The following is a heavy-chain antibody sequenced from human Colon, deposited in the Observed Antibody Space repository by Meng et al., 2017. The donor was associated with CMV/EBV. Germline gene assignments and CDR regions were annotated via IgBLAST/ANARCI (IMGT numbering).Heavy chain of an antibody. V-gene: IGHV4-39*07. CDR3: AGDPYNFWSGAPF. J-gene: IGHJ4*02. CDR2: IYYSGST. CDR1: GDSISSSSYY. Sequence: SETLSLTCTVSGDSISSSSYYWGWFRQPPGKGLEWIGYIYYSGSTYYNPSLKSRLTISLDTSKNQLSLELTSVTAADTARYYCAGDPYNFWSGAPFWGQGMLVTVSS. D-gene: IGHD3-3*01.